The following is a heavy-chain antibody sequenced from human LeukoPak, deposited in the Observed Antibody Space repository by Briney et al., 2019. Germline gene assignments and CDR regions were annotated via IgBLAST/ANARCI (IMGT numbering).Heavy chain of an antibody. V-gene: IGHV6-1*01. CDR1: GDSVSTKRAA. CDR2: TYYRCSRYN. Sequence: SQTLSPTCDISGDSVSTKRAAWNWIRQSPARGHERLGRTYYRCSRYNEYAEAVKSRITVIPDTSKNRFSLQLSSVTPEDTAMYYWVIDSGMGQDAFDIWGQGTMVTVFS. CDR3: VIDSGMGQDAFDI. J-gene: IGHJ3*02. D-gene: IGHD5-12*01.